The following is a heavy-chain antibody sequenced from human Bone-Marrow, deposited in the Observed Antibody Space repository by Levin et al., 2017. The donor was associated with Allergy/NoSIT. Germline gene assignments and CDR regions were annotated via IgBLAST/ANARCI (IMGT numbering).Heavy chain of an antibody. Sequence: VSGPTLVKPTQTLTLTCTFSGFSLSSNGVGVGWIRQAPGKAPEWLALIYWDDDKRYSPSLKSRLNITKDTSKNQVVLTMTNMAPVDTRTYYCAHHKFWFGEFPFDFWGRGSLVTVSS. V-gene: IGHV2-5*02. CDR3: AHHKFWFGEFPFDF. J-gene: IGHJ4*02. D-gene: IGHD3-10*01. CDR2: IYWDDDK. CDR1: GFSLSSNGVG.